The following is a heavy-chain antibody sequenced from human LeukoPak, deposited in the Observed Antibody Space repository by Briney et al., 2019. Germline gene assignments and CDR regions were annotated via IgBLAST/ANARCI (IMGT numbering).Heavy chain of an antibody. Sequence: PGGSLRLSCAASGFTFSSYAMSWVRQAPGKGLEWVAVISYDGSNKYYADSVKGRFTISRDDSKNTLYLQMNSLRAEDTAVYYCAKGLTYYDILTGYYKGYYFDYWGQGTLVTVSS. J-gene: IGHJ4*02. CDR2: ISYDGSNK. D-gene: IGHD3-9*01. CDR3: AKGLTYYDILTGYYKGYYFDY. CDR1: GFTFSSYA. V-gene: IGHV3-30*18.